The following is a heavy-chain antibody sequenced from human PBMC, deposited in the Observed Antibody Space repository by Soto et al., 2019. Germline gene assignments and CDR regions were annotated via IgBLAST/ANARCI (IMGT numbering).Heavy chain of an antibody. V-gene: IGHV4-39*01. CDR3: ARQRTTVVTQAYSDY. D-gene: IGHD2-21*02. CDR1: GESISSSSYY. J-gene: IGHJ4*02. Sequence: SETLSLTCIVSGESISSSSYYWGWIRQPPGKGLEWIGSIYHSGRTYYNPSLKSRVSISIDTSKSQFSLKLSSVTAADTALYYCARQRTTVVTQAYSDYWGQGALVTVS. CDR2: IYHSGRT.